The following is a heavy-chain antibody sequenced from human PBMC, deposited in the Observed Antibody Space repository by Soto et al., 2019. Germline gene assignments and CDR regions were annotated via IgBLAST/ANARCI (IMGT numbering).Heavy chain of an antibody. CDR1: GFPISECS. CDR3: ARGVDYGANIDY. CDR2: ITVKTGNT. Sequence: GGSLRLSCEASGFPISECSMNWVRQAPGKGLEWLSYITVKTGNTLYADSVRGRFTISTDNAGNSVFLQMSSLRAEDTAVYYCARGVDYGANIDYWGQGTLVTVSS. V-gene: IGHV3-48*01. D-gene: IGHD4-17*01. J-gene: IGHJ4*02.